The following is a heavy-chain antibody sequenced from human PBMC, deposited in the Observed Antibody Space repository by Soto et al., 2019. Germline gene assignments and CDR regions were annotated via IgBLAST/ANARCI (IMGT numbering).Heavy chain of an antibody. CDR3: ARTIVGANADQNYCHYCLLLV. J-gene: IGHJ6*02. CDR1: GYTFTGYY. CDR2: INPNSGGT. D-gene: IGHD1-26*01. Sequence: GASVKVSCKASGYTFTGYYMHWVRQAPGQGLEWMGWINPNSGGTNYAQKFQGWVTMTRDTSISTAYMELSRLRSDDTAVYYCARTIVGANADQNYCHYCLLLVWGQATTVIVSS. V-gene: IGHV1-2*04.